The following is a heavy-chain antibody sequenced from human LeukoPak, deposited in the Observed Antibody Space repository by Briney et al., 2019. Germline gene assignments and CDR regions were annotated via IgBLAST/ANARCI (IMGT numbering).Heavy chain of an antibody. Sequence: GGSLRLSCAASGFTFSSYAMSWVRQAPGKGLEWVSAISGSGCSTYYADSVKGRFTISRDNSKNALYLQMNSLRAEDTAVYYCAKDHPEYSSSVVGNFDYWGQGTLVTVSS. J-gene: IGHJ4*02. CDR3: AKDHPEYSSSVVGNFDY. CDR1: GFTFSSYA. D-gene: IGHD6-6*01. V-gene: IGHV3-23*01. CDR2: ISGSGCST.